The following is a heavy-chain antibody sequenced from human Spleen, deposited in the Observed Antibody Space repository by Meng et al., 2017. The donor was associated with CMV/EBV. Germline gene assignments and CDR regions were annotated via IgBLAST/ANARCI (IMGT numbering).Heavy chain of an antibody. CDR2: IYYSGSI. V-gene: IGHV4-28*02. D-gene: IGHD4-17*01. CDR3: ARVGTRRMTTVWFDP. J-gene: IGHJ5*02. CDR1: GYSISSSNW. Sequence: LRLSCAVSGYSISSSNWWGWIRQPPGKGLEWIGYIYYSGSIYYNPSLKSRVTISVDTSKNQFSLKLSSVTAADTAVYYCARVGTRRMTTVWFDPWGQGTLVTVSS.